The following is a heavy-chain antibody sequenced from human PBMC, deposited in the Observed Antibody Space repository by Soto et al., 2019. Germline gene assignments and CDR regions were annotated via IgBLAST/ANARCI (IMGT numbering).Heavy chain of an antibody. CDR2: IIPIFGTA. CDR1: GGTSSSYA. J-gene: IGHJ6*02. V-gene: IGHV1-69*13. CDR3: ARNAAAGIDYYYGMDV. D-gene: IGHD6-13*01. Sequence: SVKVSCKASGGTSSSYAISWVRQAPGQGLEWMGGIIPIFGTANYAQKFQGRVTITADESTSTAYMELSSLRSEDTAVYYCARNAAAGIDYYYGMDVWGQGTTVTVSS.